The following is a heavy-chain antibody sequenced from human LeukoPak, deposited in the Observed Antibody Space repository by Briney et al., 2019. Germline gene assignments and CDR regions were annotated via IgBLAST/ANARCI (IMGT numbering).Heavy chain of an antibody. Sequence: GESLKISCKGSGYSFTSYWISWVRQMPEKGLEWMGRIDPSDSYTNYSPSFQGHVTISADKSISTAYLQWSSLKASDTAMYYCARYSVAAARYYGMDVWGQGTTVTVSS. CDR1: GYSFTSYW. CDR2: IDPSDSYT. CDR3: ARYSVAAARYYGMDV. V-gene: IGHV5-10-1*01. D-gene: IGHD6-13*01. J-gene: IGHJ6*02.